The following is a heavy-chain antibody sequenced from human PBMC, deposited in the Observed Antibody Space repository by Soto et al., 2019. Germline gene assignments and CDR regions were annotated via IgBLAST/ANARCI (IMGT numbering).Heavy chain of an antibody. CDR1: GFPFSSYA. CDR3: AKNWNWGSLVH. J-gene: IGHJ4*02. Sequence: GGSHRLSCAASGFPFSSYAMHWVRQAPGKGLEWVAVISYDGSNKYYADSVKGRFTISRDNSKNTLYLQMNSLRAEDTAVYYCAKNWNWGSLVHWGQGTLVTVSS. D-gene: IGHD7-27*01. CDR2: ISYDGSNK. V-gene: IGHV3-30-3*02.